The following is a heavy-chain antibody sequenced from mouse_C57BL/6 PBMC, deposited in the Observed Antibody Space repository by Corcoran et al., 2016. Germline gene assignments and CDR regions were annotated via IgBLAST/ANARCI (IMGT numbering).Heavy chain of an antibody. CDR3: ARSFYYGSCY. D-gene: IGHD1-1*01. Sequence: EVQLQQSGPELVKPGASVKISCKASGYTFTDYYMNWVKQSHGKSLEWIGDINPNNGGTSYNQKFKGKATLTVDKSSSTAYMELRSLTSEDSAVYYCARSFYYGSCYWGQGTTLTVSS. V-gene: IGHV1-26*01. CDR2: INPNNGGT. CDR1: GYTFTDYY. J-gene: IGHJ2*01.